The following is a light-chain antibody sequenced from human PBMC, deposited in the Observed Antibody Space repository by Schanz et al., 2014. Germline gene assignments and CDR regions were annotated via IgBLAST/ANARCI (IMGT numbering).Light chain of an antibody. CDR2: SNN. J-gene: IGLJ3*02. CDR1: TSNIGSNT. Sequence: QSVLTQPPSASGTPGQRVTISCSGSTSNIGSNTVNWYQHLPGTAPKLLIYSNNQRPSGVPDRFSGSRSGTSASLAITGLQAEDEGDYYCQCYDSSLSGWRVFGGGTKLTVL. CDR3: QCYDSSLSGWRV. V-gene: IGLV1-44*01.